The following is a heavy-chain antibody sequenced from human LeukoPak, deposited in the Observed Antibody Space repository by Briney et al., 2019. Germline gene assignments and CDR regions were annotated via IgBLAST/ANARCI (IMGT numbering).Heavy chain of an antibody. CDR1: GFTFSSYG. D-gene: IGHD3-22*01. V-gene: IGHV3-30*18. CDR3: AKGYYDSGP. Sequence: GGSLRLSCAASGFTFSSYGMHWVRQAPGKGLEWVAVISYDGSNKYYADSVKGRFTISRDNSKNTLYLQMNSLRAEDTAVYYCAKGYYDSGPWGQGTLVTVSS. J-gene: IGHJ5*02. CDR2: ISYDGSNK.